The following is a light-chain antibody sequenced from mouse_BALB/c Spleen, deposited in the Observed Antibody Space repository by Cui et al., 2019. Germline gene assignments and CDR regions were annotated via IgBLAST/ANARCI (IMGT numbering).Light chain of an antibody. CDR2: EVS. Sequence: DVLMTQTPRCLPVSPGEQAAIISRNAKNIVHCDGNSYLEWYLQKPGQSPKLLIYEVSNRVSGVPDRFSGSGSGTDFTLKISRVEAEDLGVYYCLQGKDVPTFGGGTKLEIK. CDR1: KNIVHCDGNSY. J-gene: IGKJ1*01. V-gene: IGKV1-117*01. CDR3: LQGKDVPT.